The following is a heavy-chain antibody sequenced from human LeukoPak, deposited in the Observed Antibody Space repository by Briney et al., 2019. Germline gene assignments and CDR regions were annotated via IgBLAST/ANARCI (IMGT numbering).Heavy chain of an antibody. Sequence: GASVKVSCKASGFTITDYFIHWVRQAPGQGLEWMGWINPKSGGTHCAQKFQGRVTMTRDLSMTTAYVELSSLKSDDTAVYYCARAEKPNWGNYYYYCMDVWGKVTTVTVSS. V-gene: IGHV1-2*02. D-gene: IGHD7-27*01. J-gene: IGHJ6*03. CDR2: INPKSGGT. CDR3: ARAEKPNWGNYYYYCMDV. CDR1: GFTITDYF.